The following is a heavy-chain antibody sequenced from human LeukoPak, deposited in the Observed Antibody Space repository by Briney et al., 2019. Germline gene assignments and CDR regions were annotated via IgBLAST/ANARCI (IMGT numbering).Heavy chain of an antibody. J-gene: IGHJ4*02. CDR1: GFTFSSYG. V-gene: IGHV3-30*02. CDR2: IRYDGSNK. Sequence: GGSLRLSCAASGFTFSSYGMHWVRQAPGKGLEWVAFIRYDGSNKYYADSVKGRFTISRDNSKNTLYLQMNSLRAEDTAVYYCAKWKHLDFWSGYRSDYWGQGTLVTVSS. D-gene: IGHD3-3*01. CDR3: AKWKHLDFWSGYRSDY.